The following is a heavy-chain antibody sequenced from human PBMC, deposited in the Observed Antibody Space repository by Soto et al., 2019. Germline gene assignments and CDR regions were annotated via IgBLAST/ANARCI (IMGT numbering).Heavy chain of an antibody. CDR3: ARVVAAAPVYYGMNV. D-gene: IGHD2-15*01. V-gene: IGHV1-18*01. Sequence: QVQLVQSGAEVKKPGASVKVSCKASGFTFAIYGITWVRQAPGQGLEWMGWINPYNGNTNYAQKFQGRVTMTTDTSTSTGYMELRSLRSDDTAVYYCARVVAAAPVYYGMNVWVQGTTVTVSS. CDR2: INPYNGNT. CDR1: GFTFAIYG. J-gene: IGHJ6*02.